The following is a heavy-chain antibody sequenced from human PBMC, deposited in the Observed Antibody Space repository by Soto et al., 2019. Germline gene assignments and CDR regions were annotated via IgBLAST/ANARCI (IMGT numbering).Heavy chain of an antibody. J-gene: IGHJ6*02. CDR3: ARQGYSYPYYYYYGMDV. CDR2: IYYSGST. D-gene: IGHD5-18*01. CDR1: GGSISSGSYY. V-gene: IGHV4-39*01. Sequence: PSETLSLTCTVSGGSISSGSYYWGWIRQPPGKGLEWIGSIYYSGSTYYNPSLKSRVTISVDTSKNQFSLKLSSVTAADTAVYYCARQGYSYPYYYYYGMDVWGQGTTVTVSS.